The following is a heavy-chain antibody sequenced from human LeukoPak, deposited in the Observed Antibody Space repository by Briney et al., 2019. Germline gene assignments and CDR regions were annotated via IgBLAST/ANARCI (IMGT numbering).Heavy chain of an antibody. J-gene: IGHJ3*01. V-gene: IGHV3-30*04. D-gene: IGHD3-10*01. CDR3: AKDLWWFGEYDAFDF. CDR2: ISYDGSNK. Sequence: GGSLRLSCAASGFTFSYYAMHWVRQAPGKGLEWVALISYDGSNKYYADSVKGRFTISRDNSKNTLFLQMNSLRAEDTAVYYCAKDLWWFGEYDAFDFWGQGTMVTVSS. CDR1: GFTFSYYA.